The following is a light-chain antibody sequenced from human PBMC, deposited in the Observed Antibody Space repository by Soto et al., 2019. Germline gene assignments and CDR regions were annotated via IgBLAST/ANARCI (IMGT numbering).Light chain of an antibody. J-gene: IGKJ3*01. V-gene: IGKV3-20*01. CDR1: QSVSSSY. Sequence: EIVLTQSSGTLSLSPGERATLSCRASQSVSSSYLAWYQQKPGQAPRLLIYGASSRATGIPDRFSGSGSGTDFTLTISRLEPEDFAVYYCQLYGSSPFTFGPGTKVDIK. CDR2: GAS. CDR3: QLYGSSPFT.